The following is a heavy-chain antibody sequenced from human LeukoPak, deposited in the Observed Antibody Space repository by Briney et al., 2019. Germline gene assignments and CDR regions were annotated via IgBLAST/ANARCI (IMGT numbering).Heavy chain of an antibody. CDR3: ARSGYNWNLHFDY. J-gene: IGHJ4*02. CDR2: INPNSGGT. V-gene: IGHV1-2*02. D-gene: IGHD1-7*01. Sequence: ASVKVSCKASGYTFTGYYMHWVRQAPGQGLEWMGWINPNSGGTNYAQKFQGRVTMARDTSISTAYMELSRLRSDDTAVYYCARSGYNWNLHFDYWGQGTLVTVSS. CDR1: GYTFTGYY.